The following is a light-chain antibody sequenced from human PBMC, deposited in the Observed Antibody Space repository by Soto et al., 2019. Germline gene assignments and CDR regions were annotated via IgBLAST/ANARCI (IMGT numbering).Light chain of an antibody. V-gene: IGLV1-40*01. CDR2: GDN. J-gene: IGLJ2*01. Sequence: QSVLTQPPSVSGAPGQRVTIPCTGNSSNIGSFYDVHWYQQLPGTVPKLLIYGDNNRPSGVPDRFSASKSGTAASLAITGLQAEDEADYYCQSYDNSLNHVVFGGGTKVTVL. CDR1: SSNIGSFYD. CDR3: QSYDNSLNHVV.